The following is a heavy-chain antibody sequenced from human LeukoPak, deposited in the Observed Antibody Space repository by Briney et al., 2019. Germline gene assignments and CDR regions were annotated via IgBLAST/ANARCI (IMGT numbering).Heavy chain of an antibody. J-gene: IGHJ4*02. D-gene: IGHD5-24*01. CDR2: IIPILGIA. Sequence: PVKVSCKASGGTFSSYAISWVRQAPGQGLEWMGRIIPILGIANYAQKFQGRVTMTRNTSISTAYMELSSLRSEDTAVYYCARRDICDYWGQGTLVTVSS. CDR1: GGTFSSYA. V-gene: IGHV1-69*04. CDR3: ARRDICDY.